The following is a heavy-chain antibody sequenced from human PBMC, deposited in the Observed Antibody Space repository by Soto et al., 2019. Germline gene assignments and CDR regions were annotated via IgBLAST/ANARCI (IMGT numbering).Heavy chain of an antibody. CDR1: GGTFSYYT. D-gene: IGHD2-21*02. Sequence: QVQLVQSGAEVKQPGSSVKVSCKASGGTFSYYTVSWVRQAPGQGLEWMGRIIPLLGIANYAPNFQGTVTITADKSTGTAYMELNNLRSEDTAVYYCARGSGVTTYLTSWFDPWGQGTLGTVSS. CDR3: ARGSGVTTYLTSWFDP. CDR2: IIPLLGIA. J-gene: IGHJ5*02. V-gene: IGHV1-69*02.